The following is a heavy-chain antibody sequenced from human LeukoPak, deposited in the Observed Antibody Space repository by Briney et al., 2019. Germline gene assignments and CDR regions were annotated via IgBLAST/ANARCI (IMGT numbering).Heavy chain of an antibody. CDR1: GFTFSSCA. D-gene: IGHD6-6*01. CDR2: IYHSGST. J-gene: IGHJ1*01. CDR3: ARGGAARLHFQN. Sequence: PGGSLRLSCAASGFTFSSCAMSWIRQPPGKGLEWIGYIYHSGSTNYNPSLQSRVTISVDTSKNQFSLNLNSVTAADTAVYYCARGGAARLHFQNWGQGTLVTVSS. V-gene: IGHV4-59*01.